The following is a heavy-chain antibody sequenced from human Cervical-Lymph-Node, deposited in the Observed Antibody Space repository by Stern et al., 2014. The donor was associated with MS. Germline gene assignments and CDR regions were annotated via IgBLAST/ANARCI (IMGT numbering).Heavy chain of an antibody. CDR2: VSYDGTQR. V-gene: IGHV3-30-3*01. D-gene: IGHD3-10*01. J-gene: IGHJ4*02. Sequence: VQLVQSGGGVVQPGRSLSLSCVASGFTFSTYAMHWVRQAPGKGLEWVAFVSYDGTQRNSTDSVKARFPISRDNSKNTLYLHMNSLRDEDTAVYFCARGGRGVGLEYWGQGALVTVSS. CDR1: GFTFSTYA. CDR3: ARGGRGVGLEY.